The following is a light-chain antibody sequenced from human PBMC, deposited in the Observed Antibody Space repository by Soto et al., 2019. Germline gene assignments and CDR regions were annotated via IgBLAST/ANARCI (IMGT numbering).Light chain of an antibody. CDR2: EGT. Sequence: QSALTQPASVSGSPGQSITISCTGSSSDIGRYNLVSWYQQHPGKAPKLIIYEGTKRPSGVSNSFSGSKSGNTASLTISGVKAEDEADYYCCSYVGSTTWLFGGGTKVTVL. CDR1: SSDIGRYNL. J-gene: IGLJ3*02. CDR3: CSYVGSTTWL. V-gene: IGLV2-23*01.